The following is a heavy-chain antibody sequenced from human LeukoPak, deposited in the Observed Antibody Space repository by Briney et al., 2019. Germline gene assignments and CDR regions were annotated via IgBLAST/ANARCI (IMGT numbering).Heavy chain of an antibody. J-gene: IGHJ4*02. Sequence: ASVKVSCKASGDTFTDYYMHWVRQAPGQGLEWMGWLNPNSGDTNYAQTFQGRVSMTRDSSISTAYMDLSDLRSDDTAVYSCARGRNIEMTTMSGGSDYWGQGTLVTVSS. D-gene: IGHD5-24*01. CDR2: LNPNSGDT. CDR1: GDTFTDYY. V-gene: IGHV1-2*02. CDR3: ARGRNIEMTTMSGGSDY.